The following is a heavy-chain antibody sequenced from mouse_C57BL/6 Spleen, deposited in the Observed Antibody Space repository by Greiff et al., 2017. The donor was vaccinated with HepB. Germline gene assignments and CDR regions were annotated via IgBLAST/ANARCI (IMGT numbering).Heavy chain of an antibody. Sequence: EVQGVESGGDLVKPGGSLKLSCAASGFTFSSYGMSWVRQTPDKRLEWVATISSGGSYTYYPDSVKGRFTISRDNAKNTLYLQMSSLKSEDTAMYYCARSDGYYFDVGGTGTTVTVSS. CDR3: ARSDGYYFDV. J-gene: IGHJ1*03. D-gene: IGHD2-3*01. V-gene: IGHV5-6*01. CDR2: ISSGGSYT. CDR1: GFTFSSYG.